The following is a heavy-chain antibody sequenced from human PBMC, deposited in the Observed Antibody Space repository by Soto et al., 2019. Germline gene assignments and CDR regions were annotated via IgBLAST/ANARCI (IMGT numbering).Heavy chain of an antibody. V-gene: IGHV1-18*01. D-gene: IGHD6-13*01. CDR1: GYTFTSYG. CDR3: VRLSWYGGSWELLDY. CDR2: ISAYNGNT. J-gene: IGHJ4*02. Sequence: ASVKVSCKASGYTFTSYGISWVRQAPGQGLEWMGWISAYNGNTNYAQKLQGRVTMTTDTSTSTAYMELRSLRSDDTAVYYCVRLSWYGGSWELLDYRGRRTLV.